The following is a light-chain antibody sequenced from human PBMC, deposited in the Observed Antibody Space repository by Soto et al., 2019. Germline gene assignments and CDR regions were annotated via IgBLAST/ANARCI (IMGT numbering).Light chain of an antibody. CDR3: QQYGHWPPYT. CDR2: GTT. Sequence: EIVMTQSPATLSVSPGERVTLSCRASQSVSRKLAWYQQKPGQAPRLLIYGTTTRATGIPARFSGSGSGTEFTLTICILQSEDFGIYYCQQYGHWPPYTFGQGTTRETK. V-gene: IGKV3-15*01. J-gene: IGKJ2*01. CDR1: QSVSRK.